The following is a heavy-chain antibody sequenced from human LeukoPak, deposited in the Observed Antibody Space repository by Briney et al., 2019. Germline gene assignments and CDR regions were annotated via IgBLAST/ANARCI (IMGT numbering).Heavy chain of an antibody. J-gene: IGHJ6*03. D-gene: IGHD4-11*01. CDR2: ISSSSSTI. CDR3: ARDQDYLQDYYYYYMDV. Sequence: PGGSLRLSCAASGFTFSSYSMNWVRQAPGKGLEWVSYISSSSSTIYYADSVKGRFTISRDNAKNSLYLQMNSLRAEDTAVYYCARDQDYLQDYYYYYMDVWGKGTTVTVSS. V-gene: IGHV3-48*01. CDR1: GFTFSSYS.